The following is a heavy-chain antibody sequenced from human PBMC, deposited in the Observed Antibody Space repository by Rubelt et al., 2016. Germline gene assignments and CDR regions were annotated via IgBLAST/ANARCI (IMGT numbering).Heavy chain of an antibody. V-gene: IGHV1-8*01. CDR1: GYTFGTYD. CDR3: ARGIDAGVDY. D-gene: IGHD2-15*01. J-gene: IGHJ4*02. CDR2: MRPIGGYI. Sequence: QVQLVQSGAEVQKPGASVKVSCKASGYTFGTYDINWVRQATGQGLEWMGWMRPIGGYIGYAQKFQGRVTMTRNTSISTAYMELSGLRPEDTAVYYCARGIDAGVDYWGQGTVLTVSS.